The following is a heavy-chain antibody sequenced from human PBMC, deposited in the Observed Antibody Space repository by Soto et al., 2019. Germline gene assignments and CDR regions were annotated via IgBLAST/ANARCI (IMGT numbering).Heavy chain of an antibody. J-gene: IGHJ4*02. V-gene: IGHV1-69*01. CDR1: GGTFSRYT. Sequence: QVQLVQSGPEVKKPGSSVKVYCKASGGTFSRYTINWVRQAPGQGLEWLGGITPMFGEPNYAQKFQGRVTITTDESTSTGYREPRSLISDDTAVYYCARDGALYDSSAYYFLYWGQGTLVAVSS. CDR2: ITPMFGEP. D-gene: IGHD3-22*01. CDR3: ARDGALYDSSAYYFLY.